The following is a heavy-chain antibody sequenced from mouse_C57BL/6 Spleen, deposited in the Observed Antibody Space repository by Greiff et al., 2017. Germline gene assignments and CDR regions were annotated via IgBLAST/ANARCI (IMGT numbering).Heavy chain of an antibody. CDR3: TRDYGSSSYYAMDY. CDR2: ISSGGDYI. J-gene: IGHJ4*01. V-gene: IGHV5-9-1*02. Sequence: EVQLVESGEGLVKPGGSLKLSCAASGFTFSSYAMSWVRQTPEKRLEWVAYISSGGDYIYYADTVKGRFTISRDNARNTLYLQMSSLKSEDTAMYYCTRDYGSSSYYAMDYWGQGTSVTVSS. CDR1: GFTFSSYA. D-gene: IGHD1-1*01.